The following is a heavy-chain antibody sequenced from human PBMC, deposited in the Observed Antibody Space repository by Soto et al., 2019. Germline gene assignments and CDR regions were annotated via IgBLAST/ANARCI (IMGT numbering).Heavy chain of an antibody. J-gene: IGHJ6*02. CDR2: INPNSGGT. Sequence: ASVKVSCKXSGYTFTGYYMHWVRQAPGQGLEWMGWINPNSGGTNYAQKFQGRVTMTRDTSISTAYMELSRLRSDDTAVYYCARHKEWLATQGVYYYGMDVWGQGTTVTVSS. V-gene: IGHV1-2*02. D-gene: IGHD6-19*01. CDR1: GYTFTGYY. CDR3: ARHKEWLATQGVYYYGMDV.